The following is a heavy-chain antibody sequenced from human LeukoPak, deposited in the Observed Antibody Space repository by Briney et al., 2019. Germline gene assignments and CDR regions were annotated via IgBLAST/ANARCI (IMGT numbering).Heavy chain of an antibody. CDR1: GFTFSNYW. Sequence: PGGSLRLPCAASGFTFSNYWMTWVRQAPGKGLEWVANIKQDGSERYYVDSVRGRFTISRDNAKNSVYLQVNSLRVEDTAMYYCVRDTGGSGSYPDYWGQGVLVTVSS. D-gene: IGHD1-26*01. J-gene: IGHJ4*02. CDR2: IKQDGSER. V-gene: IGHV3-7*01. CDR3: VRDTGGSGSYPDY.